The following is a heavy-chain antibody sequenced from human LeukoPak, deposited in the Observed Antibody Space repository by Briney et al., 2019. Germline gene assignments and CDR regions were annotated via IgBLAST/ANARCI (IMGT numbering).Heavy chain of an antibody. J-gene: IGHJ4*02. D-gene: IGHD3-22*01. CDR1: GFTFSSYA. Sequence: GGSLRLSCAASGFTFSSYAMHWVRQAPGKGLEWVAVISYDGSNKYYADSVKGRFTISRDNSKNTLYLQMNSLRAEDTAVYYCAKGSFDSSGQAIDYWGQGTLVTVSS. CDR3: AKGSFDSSGQAIDY. CDR2: ISYDGSNK. V-gene: IGHV3-30*04.